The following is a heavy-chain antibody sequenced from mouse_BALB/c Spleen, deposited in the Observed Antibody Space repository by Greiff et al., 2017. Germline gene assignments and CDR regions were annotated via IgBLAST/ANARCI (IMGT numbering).Heavy chain of an antibody. D-gene: IGHD3-1*01. J-gene: IGHJ4*01. CDR2: ISYSGST. CDR3: ASPSGYYYAMDY. CDR1: GYSITSDYA. Sequence: EVQLVESGPGLVKPSQSLSLTCTVTGYSITSDYAWNWIRQFPGNKLAWMGYISYSGSTSYNPSLKSRISITRDTSKNQFFLQLNSVTTEDTATYYCASPSGYYYAMDYWGQGTSVTVSS. V-gene: IGHV3-2*02.